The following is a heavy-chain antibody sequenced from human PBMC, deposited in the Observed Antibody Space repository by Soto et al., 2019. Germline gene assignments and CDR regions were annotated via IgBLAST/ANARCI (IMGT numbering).Heavy chain of an antibody. D-gene: IGHD3-3*01. CDR3: ARTDFWSGYYHVGMDV. V-gene: IGHV1-46*01. CDR1: GYTFTSYY. CDR2: INPSGGST. J-gene: IGHJ6*02. Sequence: GASVKVSCKASGYTFTSYYMHWVRQAPGQGLEWMGIINPSGGSTSYAQKFQGRVTMTRDTSTSTVYMELSSLRSEDTAAYYCARTDFWSGYYHVGMDVWGQGTTVTVSS.